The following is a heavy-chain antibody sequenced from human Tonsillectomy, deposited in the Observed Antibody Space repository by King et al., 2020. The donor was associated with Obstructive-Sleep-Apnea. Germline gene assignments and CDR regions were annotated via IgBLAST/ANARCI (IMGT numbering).Heavy chain of an antibody. CDR2: IYYSGAT. V-gene: IGHV4-59*01. CDR1: GGSISSYY. Sequence: VQLQESGPGLVKPSETLSLTCTVSGGSISSYYCSWIRQPPGKGLEWIGYIYYSGATNYNPSLKSRVTISVDTSKNQFSLKLSSVTAADTAVYYCARDRLGLPIDYWGQGTLVTVSS. J-gene: IGHJ4*02. D-gene: IGHD3-22*01. CDR3: ARDRLGLPIDY.